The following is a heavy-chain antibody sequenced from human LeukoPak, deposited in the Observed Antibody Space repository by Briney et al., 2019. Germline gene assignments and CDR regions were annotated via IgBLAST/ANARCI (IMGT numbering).Heavy chain of an antibody. J-gene: IGHJ5*02. CDR2: ISGSGGST. CDR3: AKDHPTTVTTGWFDP. D-gene: IGHD4-17*01. V-gene: IGHV3-23*01. Sequence: GGSLRLSCAASGFTFSSYTMSWVRQAPGKGLEWVSAISGSGGSTYYADSVKGRFTISRDNSKNTLYLQMHSLRAEDTAVYYCAKDHPTTVTTGWFDPWGQGTLVTVSS. CDR1: GFTFSSYT.